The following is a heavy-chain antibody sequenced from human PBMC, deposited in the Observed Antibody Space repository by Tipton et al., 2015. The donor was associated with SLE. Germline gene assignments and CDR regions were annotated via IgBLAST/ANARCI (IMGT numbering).Heavy chain of an antibody. V-gene: IGHV4-39*07. CDR2: IYYSGST. D-gene: IGHD3-3*01. Sequence: TLSLTCTVSGGYISSSSYYWGWIRQPPGKGLEWIGSIYYSGSTYYNPSLKSRVTISVDTSKNQFSLKLSSVTAADTAVYYCAREPSTIFGDVLFDYWGQGTLVTVSS. CDR3: AREPSTIFGDVLFDY. J-gene: IGHJ4*02. CDR1: GGYISSSSYY.